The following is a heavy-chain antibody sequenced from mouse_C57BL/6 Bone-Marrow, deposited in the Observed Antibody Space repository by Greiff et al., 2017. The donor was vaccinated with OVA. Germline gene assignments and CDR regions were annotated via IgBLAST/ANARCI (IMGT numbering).Heavy chain of an antibody. D-gene: IGHD2-10*02. CDR3: SRYAGDAMDY. Sequence: EVMLVESGGGLVKPGGSLKLSCAASGFTFSSYAMSWVRQTPGKRLEWVATISDGGSYTYYPDNVKGRFTISRDNAKNNLYLQMSHLKSEDTAMYYCSRYAGDAMDYWGQGTSVTVYS. V-gene: IGHV5-4*03. J-gene: IGHJ4*01. CDR2: ISDGGSYT. CDR1: GFTFSSYA.